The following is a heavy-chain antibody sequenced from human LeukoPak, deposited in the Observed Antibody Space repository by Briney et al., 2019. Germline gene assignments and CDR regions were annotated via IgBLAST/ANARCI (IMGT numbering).Heavy chain of an antibody. D-gene: IGHD3-22*01. CDR3: ARGHNYYDSSGYYQDY. V-gene: IGHV1-69*13. CDR1: GGTFSSYA. CDR2: IIPIFGTA. J-gene: IGHJ4*02. Sequence: SVKVSCKASGGTFSSYAISWVRQAPGQGLEWMGGIIPIFGTANYAQKFQGRVTITADESTSTAYMELSSLRSEDTAVYYCARGHNYYDSSGYYQDYWGQGTLVTVSS.